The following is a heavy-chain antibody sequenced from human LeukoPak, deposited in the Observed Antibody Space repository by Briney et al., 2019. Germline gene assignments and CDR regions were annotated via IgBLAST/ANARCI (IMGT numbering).Heavy chain of an antibody. CDR1: GFTFSSYS. Sequence: GGSLRLSCAASGFTFSSYSMNWVRQAPGKGLEWVSYISSSSSTIYYADSVKGRFTISRDNAKNSPYLQMNSLRAEDTAVYYCARDPRLLAYGMDVWGQGTTVTVSS. J-gene: IGHJ6*02. CDR3: ARDPRLLAYGMDV. CDR2: ISSSSSTI. D-gene: IGHD3-3*01. V-gene: IGHV3-48*01.